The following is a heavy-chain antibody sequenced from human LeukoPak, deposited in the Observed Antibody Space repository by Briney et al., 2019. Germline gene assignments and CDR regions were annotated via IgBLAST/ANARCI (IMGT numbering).Heavy chain of an antibody. D-gene: IGHD3-10*01. CDR1: GGSISRYY. V-gene: IGHV4-59*01. CDR2: IYYSGST. J-gene: IGHJ4*02. Sequence: SETLSLTCTVSGGSISRYYWSWIRQPAGKGLEWIGYIYYSGSTNYNPSLKSRVTISVDTSKNQCSLKLSSVTAADTAVYYCAGYGSGSYEFDYWGQGTLVTVSS. CDR3: AGYGSGSYEFDY.